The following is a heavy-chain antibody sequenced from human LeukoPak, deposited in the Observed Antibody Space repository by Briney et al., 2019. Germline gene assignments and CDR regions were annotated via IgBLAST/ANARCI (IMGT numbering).Heavy chain of an antibody. CDR3: ARPRDTAMVAFDY. V-gene: IGHV3-66*04. CDR2: IYSGGST. CDR1: GFTVSSNY. Sequence: GGSLRLSCAASGFTVSSNYTSWVRQAPGKGLEWVSVIYSGGSTYYADSVKGRFTISRDNSKNTLYLQMNSLRAEDTAVYYCARPRDTAMVAFDYWGQGALVTVSS. D-gene: IGHD5-18*01. J-gene: IGHJ4*02.